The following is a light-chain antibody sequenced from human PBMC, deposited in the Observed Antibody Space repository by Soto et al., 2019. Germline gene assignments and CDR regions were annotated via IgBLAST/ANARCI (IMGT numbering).Light chain of an antibody. CDR1: QSIRSW. CDR2: KAT. CDR3: QQYNSWT. V-gene: IGKV1-5*03. J-gene: IGKJ1*01. Sequence: DIQMTQSPSTLSASVGDRVTITCRASQSIRSWLAWYQQKPGKAPKLLIYKATSLESGVPSRFSGSGSGTEFTLTISSLQPDDVATYYCQQYNSWTFGQGTKVDIK.